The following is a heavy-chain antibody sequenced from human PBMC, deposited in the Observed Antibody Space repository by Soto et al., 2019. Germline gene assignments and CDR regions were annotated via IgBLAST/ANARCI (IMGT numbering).Heavy chain of an antibody. V-gene: IGHV4-30-4*01. CDR1: GGSISSGDYY. J-gene: IGHJ4*02. CDR2: IYYSGST. CDR3: ARDGYNLPFDY. D-gene: IGHD5-12*01. Sequence: SSETLSLTCTVSGGSISSGDYYWSWIRQPPGKGLEWIGYIYYSGSTYYNPSLKSRVTISVDTSKNQFSLKLSSVAAADTAVYYCARDGYNLPFDYWGQGTLVTVSS.